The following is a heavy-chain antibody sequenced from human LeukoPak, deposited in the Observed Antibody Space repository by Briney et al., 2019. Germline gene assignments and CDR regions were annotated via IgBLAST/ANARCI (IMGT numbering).Heavy chain of an antibody. J-gene: IGHJ3*02. Sequence: GSLRLSCAASGFTVSSNYMSWVRQPPGKGLEWIGEIYHSGSTNYNPSLKSRVTISVDKSKNQFSLKLSSVTAADTAVYYCASRRADAFDIWGQGTMVTVSS. CDR1: GFTVSSNY. CDR3: ASRRADAFDI. V-gene: IGHV4-4*02. CDR2: IYHSGST.